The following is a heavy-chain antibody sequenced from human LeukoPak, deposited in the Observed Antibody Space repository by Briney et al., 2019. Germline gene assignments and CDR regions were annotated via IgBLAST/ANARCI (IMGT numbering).Heavy chain of an antibody. J-gene: IGHJ4*02. CDR3: ARMAWDGDYVDGY. Sequence: GGSLRLSCAASGFTFSSSAMSWVRQAPGKGLEWVSGLSGSGDSTYYADSVKGRFTISRDNSKNTLYLQMNSLRAEDTAVYYCARMAWDGDYVDGYWGQGTLVTVSS. V-gene: IGHV3-23*01. D-gene: IGHD4-17*01. CDR2: LSGSGDST. CDR1: GFTFSSSA.